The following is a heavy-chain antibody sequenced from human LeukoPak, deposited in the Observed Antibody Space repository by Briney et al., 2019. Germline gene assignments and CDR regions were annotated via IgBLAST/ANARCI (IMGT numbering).Heavy chain of an antibody. CDR1: GGSISSSSYY. V-gene: IGHV4-39*07. CDR3: AREKQWLVEGFDY. Sequence: PSETLSLTCTVSGGSISSSSYYWSWIRQPPGKGLEWIGEINHSGSTNYNPSLKSRVTISVDTSKNQFSLKLSSVTAADTAVYYCAREKQWLVEGFDYWGQGTLVTVSS. J-gene: IGHJ4*02. CDR2: INHSGST. D-gene: IGHD6-19*01.